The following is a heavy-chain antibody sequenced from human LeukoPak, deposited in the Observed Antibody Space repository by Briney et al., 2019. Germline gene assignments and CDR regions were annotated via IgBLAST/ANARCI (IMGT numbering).Heavy chain of an antibody. CDR1: GFTLSSYW. Sequence: PGGSLRLSCAASGFTLSSYWMSWVRQAPGKGLEWVANINRDGSEKYYVDSVKGQFTISRDNAKNSLYLQMNSLRAEDTSVYYCARDGLREFDYWGQGTLVTVSS. CDR3: ARDGLREFDY. V-gene: IGHV3-7*01. D-gene: IGHD5-12*01. J-gene: IGHJ4*02. CDR2: INRDGSEK.